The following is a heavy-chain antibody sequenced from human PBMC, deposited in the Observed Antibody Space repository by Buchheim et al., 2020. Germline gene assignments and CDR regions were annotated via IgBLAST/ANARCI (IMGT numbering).Heavy chain of an antibody. CDR1: GFTFSSYA. V-gene: IGHV3-23*01. CDR2: ISGSGGST. CDR3: AKGGYCSGGSCYPGAHLFDY. D-gene: IGHD2-15*01. Sequence: EVQLLESGGGLVQPGGSLRLSYAASGFTFSSYAMSWVRQAPGKGLEWVSAISGSGGSTYYADSVKGRFTISRDNSKNTLYLQMNSLRAEDTAVYYCAKGGYCSGGSCYPGAHLFDYWGQGTL. J-gene: IGHJ4*02.